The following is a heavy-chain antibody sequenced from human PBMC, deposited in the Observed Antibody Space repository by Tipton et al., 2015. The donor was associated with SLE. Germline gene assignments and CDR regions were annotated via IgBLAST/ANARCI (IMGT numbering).Heavy chain of an antibody. D-gene: IGHD6-19*01. Sequence: TLSLTCTVSGGSISSSSYYWSWIRQPPGKGLEWIGEINHSGSTNYNPSLKSRVTISVDTSKNQFSLKLSSVTAADTAVYYCARAGSESAYYYYMDVWGKGTTVTVSS. CDR1: GGSISSSSYY. CDR2: INHSGST. V-gene: IGHV4-39*07. CDR3: ARAGSESAYYYYMDV. J-gene: IGHJ6*03.